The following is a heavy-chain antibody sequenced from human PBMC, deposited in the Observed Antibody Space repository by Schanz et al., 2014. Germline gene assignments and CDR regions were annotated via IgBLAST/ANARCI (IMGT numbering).Heavy chain of an antibody. D-gene: IGHD7-27*01. Sequence: EVQLVESGGGLVQPGGSLRLSCAASGFTFSSYWMSWVRQAPGEGLEWVANIKQDGSEKYYVDSVKGRFTISRDNAKNSLYLQMNSLRTEDTAVYVCAKYGGELGVSFEYWGQGTLVTVSS. V-gene: IGHV3-7*01. CDR1: GFTFSSYW. CDR2: IKQDGSEK. J-gene: IGHJ4*02. CDR3: AKYGGELGVSFEY.